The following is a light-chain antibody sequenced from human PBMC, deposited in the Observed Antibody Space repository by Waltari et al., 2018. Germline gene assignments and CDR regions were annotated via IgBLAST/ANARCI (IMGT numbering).Light chain of an antibody. CDR3: QQCKNWPRT. Sequence: EVVMTQSPATLSVSPGERATLSCRASQNIRSSLAWYQQKPGLAPRLLIYSASARVTGVPARFSGSGSGTEFTLTISSLQSEDFAVYYCQQCKNWPRTFGQGTKLEIK. CDR2: SAS. J-gene: IGKJ2*01. CDR1: QNIRSS. V-gene: IGKV3-15*01.